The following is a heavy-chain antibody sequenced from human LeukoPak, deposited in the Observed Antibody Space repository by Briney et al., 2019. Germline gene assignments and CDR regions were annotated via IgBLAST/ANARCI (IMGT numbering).Heavy chain of an antibody. CDR3: ARDWGTSSLYLVN. J-gene: IGHJ4*02. V-gene: IGHV3-30*02. D-gene: IGHD6-6*01. Sequence: GGSLRLSCAASGFTFSNNGMHWVRKAPGKGLECVAFIQNDGNNKKYADSVMGRFTISRDNSKNTLYLQMNSLRTEDTAVYYCARDWGTSSLYLVNWGQGTLVTVSS. CDR2: IQNDGNNK. CDR1: GFTFSNNG.